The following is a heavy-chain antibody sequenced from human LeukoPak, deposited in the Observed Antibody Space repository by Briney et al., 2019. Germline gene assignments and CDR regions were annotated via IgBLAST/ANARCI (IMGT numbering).Heavy chain of an antibody. V-gene: IGHV1-8*01. CDR2: MNPNSGNT. Sequence: ASVKVSCKASGYTFTSYDINWVRQATGQGLEWMGWMNPNSGNTTYAQKFQGRVTMTRNTSISTAYMELSSLRSEDTAVYYCARVRGPSKGILDIVVVPAANARTFDPWGQGTLVTVSS. CDR1: GYTFTSYD. CDR3: ARVRGPSKGILDIVVVPAANARTFDP. D-gene: IGHD2-2*01. J-gene: IGHJ5*02.